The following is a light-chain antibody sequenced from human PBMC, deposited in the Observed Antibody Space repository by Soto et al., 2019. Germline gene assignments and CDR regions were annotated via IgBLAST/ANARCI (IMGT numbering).Light chain of an antibody. V-gene: IGLV2-8*01. CDR1: SSDVDAYNY. Sequence: QSALTQPPSASGSPGQSVTISCTGTSSDVDAYNYVSWYQQLPGKAPKLIIYEVSKRHSGVPDRFSGSKSGNTASLTVSGLQAEDEADYYCTSYAGTYSFFYVFGTGTKVTVL. CDR2: EVS. CDR3: TSYAGTYSFFYV. J-gene: IGLJ1*01.